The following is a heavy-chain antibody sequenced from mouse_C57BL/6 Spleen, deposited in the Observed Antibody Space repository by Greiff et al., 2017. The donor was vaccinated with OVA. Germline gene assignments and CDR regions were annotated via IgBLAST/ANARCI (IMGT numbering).Heavy chain of an antibody. CDR1: GYAFTNYL. CDR2: INPGSGGT. V-gene: IGHV1-54*01. Sequence: VQLQQSGAELVRPGTSVKVSCKASGYAFTNYLIEWVKQRPGQGLEWIGVINPGSGGTNYNEKFKGKATLTADKSSSTAYMQLSSLTSEDSAVYFCARGHYYGSSGAMDYWGQGTSVTVSS. J-gene: IGHJ4*01. D-gene: IGHD1-1*01. CDR3: ARGHYYGSSGAMDY.